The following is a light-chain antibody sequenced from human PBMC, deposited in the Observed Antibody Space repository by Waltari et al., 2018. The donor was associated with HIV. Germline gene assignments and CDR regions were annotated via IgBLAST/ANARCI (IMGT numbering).Light chain of an antibody. CDR3: SSYADSDTPVV. J-gene: IGLJ2*01. CDR1: SSDVAAYNY. V-gene: IGLV2-8*01. Sequence: QSALSQPPSASGSAGQSVTISCTVTSSDVAAYNYVSWYQQHPGKSPKLIIYDVTKRPSGVPDRFSGSKSGNTASLTVSGLQGEDEDDYYCSSYADSDTPVVFGGGTKLTVL. CDR2: DVT.